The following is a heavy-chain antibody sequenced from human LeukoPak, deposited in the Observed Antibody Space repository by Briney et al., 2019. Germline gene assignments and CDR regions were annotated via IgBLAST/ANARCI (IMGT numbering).Heavy chain of an antibody. Sequence: GGSLRLSCAASGFTFSSYWMSWVRQAPGKGLEWVANIKQDGSEKYYVDSVKGRFTISRDNAKNSLYLQMNSLRAEDTAVYYCARVGYYYDSSGYYYLSWGQGTLVTVSS. J-gene: IGHJ5*02. CDR3: ARVGYYYDSSGYYYLS. CDR1: GFTFSSYW. V-gene: IGHV3-7*01. CDR2: IKQDGSEK. D-gene: IGHD3-22*01.